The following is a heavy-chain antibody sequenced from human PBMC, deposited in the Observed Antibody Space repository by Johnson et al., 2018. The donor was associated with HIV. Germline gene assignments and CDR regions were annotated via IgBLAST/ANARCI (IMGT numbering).Heavy chain of an antibody. J-gene: IGHJ3*02. CDR3: ARDGGVKGKGAFDI. CDR2: ISWNSGSK. D-gene: IGHD3-16*01. CDR1: GFIFNDYA. V-gene: IGHV3-9*01. Sequence: EVQVVESGGGMVQPGRSLRLSCAATGFIFNDYALHWVRQAPGKGLEWVSGISWNSGSKDYADSVKGRFTISRDNAKNSLYLQMNSLRAEDTALYYCARDGGVKGKGAFDIWGQGTMVTVSS.